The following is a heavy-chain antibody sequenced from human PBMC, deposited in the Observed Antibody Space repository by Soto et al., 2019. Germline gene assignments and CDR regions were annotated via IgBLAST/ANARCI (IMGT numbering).Heavy chain of an antibody. V-gene: IGHV3-48*01. CDR2: ISSSSTI. CDR3: ASPTYYYDSSGPPAY. J-gene: IGHJ4*02. CDR1: GFTFSTYS. D-gene: IGHD3-22*01. Sequence: PGGSLRLSCAASGFTFSTYSMNWVRQAPGKGLEWVSYISSSSTIFYTDSVKGRFTVSRDNAKNSLYLQMNSLRAEDTAVYYCASPTYYYDSSGPPAYWGQGTLVTVSS.